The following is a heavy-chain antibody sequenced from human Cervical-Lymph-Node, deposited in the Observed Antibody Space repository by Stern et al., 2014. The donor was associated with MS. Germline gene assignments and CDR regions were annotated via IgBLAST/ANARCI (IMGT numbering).Heavy chain of an antibody. CDR3: ARESSGGYR. CDR1: GGSVSSGTYY. D-gene: IGHD5-18*01. V-gene: IGHV4-61*01. J-gene: IGHJ4*02. Sequence: QVQLVQSGPGLVKPSETLSLACTVSGGSVSSGTYYWSWIRQPPGKGLEWIGYISYSGSTKYNPSLKSRVTISVDTSKNQFSLKLSSVTAADTAVYYCARESSGGYRWGQGTLVTVSS. CDR2: ISYSGST.